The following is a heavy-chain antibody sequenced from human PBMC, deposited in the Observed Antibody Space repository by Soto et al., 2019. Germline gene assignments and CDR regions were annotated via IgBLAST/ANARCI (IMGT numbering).Heavy chain of an antibody. CDR3: ATSDDYGDQGDAFDI. CDR2: INAGNGNT. V-gene: IGHV1-3*01. J-gene: IGHJ3*02. CDR1: RVALDCQA. Sequence: GAPVEASSKVPRVALDCQAMWWARQPPRQRLEWMGWINAGNGNTKYSQKFQGRVTITRDTSASTAYMELSSLRSEDTAVYYCATSDDYGDQGDAFDIWGQGTMVTVSS. D-gene: IGHD4-17*01.